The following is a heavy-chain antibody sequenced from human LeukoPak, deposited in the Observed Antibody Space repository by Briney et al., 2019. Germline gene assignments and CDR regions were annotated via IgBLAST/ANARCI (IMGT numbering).Heavy chain of an antibody. V-gene: IGHV3-21*01. CDR1: GFTFSRYW. D-gene: IGHD6-19*01. Sequence: GGSLRLSCAASGFTFSRYWMSWVRQAPGKGLEWVSSISSSSSYIYYADSVKGRFTISRDNAKNSLYLQMNSLRAEDTAVYYCARFPQYSSGWYYYYGMDVWGQGTTVTVSS. CDR3: ARFPQYSSGWYYYYGMDV. CDR2: ISSSSSYI. J-gene: IGHJ6*02.